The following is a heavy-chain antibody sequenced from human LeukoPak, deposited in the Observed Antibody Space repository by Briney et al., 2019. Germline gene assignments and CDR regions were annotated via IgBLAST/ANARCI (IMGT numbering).Heavy chain of an antibody. J-gene: IGHJ3*02. CDR2: INPNSGGT. D-gene: IGHD6-19*01. Sequence: ASVKVSCKASGYTFTGYYMHWVRQAPGQGLEWMGWINPNSGGTNYAQKFQGRVTMTRDTSISTAYMELSRLRSDDTAVYYCARAPPGQWLAQYALDIWGQGTMVTVSS. CDR3: ARAPPGQWLAQYALDI. V-gene: IGHV1-2*02. CDR1: GYTFTGYY.